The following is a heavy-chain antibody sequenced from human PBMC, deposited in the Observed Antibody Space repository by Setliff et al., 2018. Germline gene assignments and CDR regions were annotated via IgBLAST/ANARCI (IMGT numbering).Heavy chain of an antibody. V-gene: IGHV3-23*01. CDR2: ISGSGGNT. Sequence: GGSLRLSCAASGFTFSSYAMSWVRQAPGKGLEWVSTISGSGGNTYYADSVKGRFTISRDNSKNTLYLQMNSLRAEDTAMYYCARDATYYDFWSDYSPDAFDIWGQGTMVTVSS. CDR3: ARDATYYDFWSDYSPDAFDI. J-gene: IGHJ3*02. CDR1: GFTFSSYA. D-gene: IGHD3-3*01.